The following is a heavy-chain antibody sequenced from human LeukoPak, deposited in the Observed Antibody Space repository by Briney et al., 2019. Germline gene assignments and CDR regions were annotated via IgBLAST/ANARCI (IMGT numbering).Heavy chain of an antibody. CDR2: IGTAGDT. D-gene: IGHD6-6*01. CDR3: CGSSSYYYYMDV. CDR1: GFPFSSYD. J-gene: IGHJ6*03. V-gene: IGHV3-13*01. Sequence: GGSLRLSFAAPGFPFSSYDMPWVRQATGKGLEWVSAIGTAGDTYYPGSVKGRFTISRENAKNSLYLQMNSLRAGDTAVYYCCGSSSYYYYMDVWGKGTTVTVSS.